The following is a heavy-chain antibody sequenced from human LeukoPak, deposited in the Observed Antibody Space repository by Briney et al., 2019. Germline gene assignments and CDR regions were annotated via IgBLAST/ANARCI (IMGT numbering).Heavy chain of an antibody. CDR3: ARDISLVVAATQDH. CDR2: INPNSGGT. Sequence: ASVKVSCKASGYTFTGYYMHWVRQAPGQGLEWMGWINPNSGGTNYAQKFQGRVTMTRDTSISTAYMELSRLRSDDTAVYYCARDISLVVAATQDHRGQGNLVTVSS. CDR1: GYTFTGYY. J-gene: IGHJ4*02. D-gene: IGHD2-15*01. V-gene: IGHV1-2*02.